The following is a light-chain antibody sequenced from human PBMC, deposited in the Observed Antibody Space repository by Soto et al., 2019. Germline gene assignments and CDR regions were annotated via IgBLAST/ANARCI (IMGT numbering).Light chain of an antibody. CDR2: DAS. J-gene: IGKJ1*01. CDR3: QQYNSWPET. V-gene: IGKV3-15*01. Sequence: VLTQSPDSLAVSLGERATLFCMASQSVRSSLAWYQQKPGQAPRLFIYDASTRATGIPARFSGSGSGTEFTLTISSLQSEDFAVYYCQQYNSWPETFGQGTKVDIK. CDR1: QSVRSS.